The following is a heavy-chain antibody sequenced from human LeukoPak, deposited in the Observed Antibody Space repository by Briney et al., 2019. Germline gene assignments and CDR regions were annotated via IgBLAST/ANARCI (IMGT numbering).Heavy chain of an antibody. CDR3: ASSMVRGVYYFDY. V-gene: IGHV4-61*01. Sequence: PSETLSLTCTVSGGSVSSGSYYWSWIRQPPGKGLEWIGYIYYGGSTNYNPSLKSRVTISVDTSKNQFSLKLSSVTAADTAVYYCASSMVRGVYYFDYWGQGTLVTVSS. CDR1: GGSVSSGSYY. CDR2: IYYGGST. D-gene: IGHD3-10*01. J-gene: IGHJ4*02.